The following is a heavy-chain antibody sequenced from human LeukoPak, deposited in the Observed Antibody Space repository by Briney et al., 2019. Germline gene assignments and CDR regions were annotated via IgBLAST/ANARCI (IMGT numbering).Heavy chain of an antibody. CDR3: ARKRTGTYYYDSSGHIDY. J-gene: IGHJ4*02. CDR2: IYYSGST. Sequence: PSETLSLTCTVSGGSISSSSYYWGWIRQPPGKGLEWIGSIYYSGSTYYNPSLKSRVTISVDTSENQFSLKLSSVTAADTAVYYCARKRTGTYYYDSSGHIDYWGQGTLVTVSS. D-gene: IGHD3-22*01. CDR1: GGSISSSSYY. V-gene: IGHV4-39*01.